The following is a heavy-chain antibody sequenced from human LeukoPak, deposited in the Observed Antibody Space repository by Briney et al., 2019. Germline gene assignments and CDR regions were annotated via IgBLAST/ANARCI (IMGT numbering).Heavy chain of an antibody. D-gene: IGHD5-12*01. CDR1: GFMFSSYS. CDR2: IRSNGRDT. CDR3: AKGGYSTWFDP. V-gene: IGHV3-23*01. J-gene: IGHJ5*02. Sequence: GGSLRLSCAASGFMFSSYSMTWVRQAPGKGLEWVSNIRSNGRDTYYADSLKGRFTISRDNSKNTLYLEMNSLRAEDTAVYYCAKGGYSTWFDPWGQGTLVTVSS.